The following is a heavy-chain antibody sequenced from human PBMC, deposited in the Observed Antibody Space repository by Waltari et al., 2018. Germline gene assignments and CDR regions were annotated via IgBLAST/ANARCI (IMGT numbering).Heavy chain of an antibody. D-gene: IGHD6-13*01. CDR1: GGTFSSYA. Sequence: QVQLVQSGAEVKKPGSSVKVSCKASGGTFSSYAISWVRQAPGQGLEWMGGNSPILCTANYAEKFKGRVTITTDESTSTAYMELSSLRSEDTAVYYCARDWEAAAGTYYYYGMDVWGQGTTVTVSS. CDR2: NSPILCTA. V-gene: IGHV1-69*05. J-gene: IGHJ6*02. CDR3: ARDWEAAAGTYYYYGMDV.